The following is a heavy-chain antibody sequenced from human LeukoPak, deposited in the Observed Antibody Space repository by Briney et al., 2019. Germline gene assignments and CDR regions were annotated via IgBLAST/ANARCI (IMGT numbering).Heavy chain of an antibody. CDR2: ISGSGGST. V-gene: IGHV3-23*01. CDR1: GGSIGSYY. J-gene: IGHJ4*02. D-gene: IGHD4-17*01. CDR3: AKVYGDYGGFYYFDY. Sequence: PSETLSLTCTVSGGSIGSYYWSWIRQPPGKGLEWVSAISGSGGSTYYADSVKGRFTISRDNSKNTLYLQMNSLRAEDTAVYYCAKVYGDYGGFYYFDYWGQGTLVTVSS.